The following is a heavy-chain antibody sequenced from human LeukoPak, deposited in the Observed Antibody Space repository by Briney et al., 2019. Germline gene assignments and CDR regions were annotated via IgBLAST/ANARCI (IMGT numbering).Heavy chain of an antibody. CDR1: GYSISSGYY. CDR3: ARDFPGYCSSTSCYS. V-gene: IGHV4-38-2*02. CDR2: IYHSGST. J-gene: IGHJ4*02. Sequence: KPSETLSLTCPVSGYSISSGYYWGWIRQPPGTGLEWIGSIYHSGSTYYNPSVKSRVTISVDTSKNQFSLKLSSVTAADTAVYYCARDFPGYCSSTSCYSWGQGTLVTVSS. D-gene: IGHD2-2*02.